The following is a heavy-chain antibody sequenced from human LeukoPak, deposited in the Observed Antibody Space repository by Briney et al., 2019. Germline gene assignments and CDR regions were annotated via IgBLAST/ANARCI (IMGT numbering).Heavy chain of an antibody. V-gene: IGHV5-51*01. J-gene: IGHJ5*02. Sequence: PGESLKISCKGSGYSFTSYWIGWVRQMPGKGLEWMGIIYPGDSDTRYSPSFQGQVTISADKSISTAYLQWSSLKASDTAMYYCAKSVDKVLVTLSYNGFAPWGQGTLVTVSS. D-gene: IGHD5-18*01. CDR1: GYSFTSYW. CDR2: IYPGDSDT. CDR3: AKSVDKVLVTLSYNGFAP.